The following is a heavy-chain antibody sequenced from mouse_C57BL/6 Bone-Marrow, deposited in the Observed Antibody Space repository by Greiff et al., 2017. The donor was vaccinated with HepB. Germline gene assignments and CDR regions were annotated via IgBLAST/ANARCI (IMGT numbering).Heavy chain of an antibody. CDR3: ARWITTVVAHYAMDY. Sequence: VQLKESGGGLVKPGGSLKLSCAASGFTFSDYGMHWVRQAPEKGLEWVAYISSGSSTIYYADTVKGRFTISRDNAKNTLFLQMTSLRSEDTAMYYCARWITTVVAHYAMDYWGQGTSVTVSS. D-gene: IGHD1-1*01. V-gene: IGHV5-17*01. J-gene: IGHJ4*01. CDR1: GFTFSDYG. CDR2: ISSGSSTI.